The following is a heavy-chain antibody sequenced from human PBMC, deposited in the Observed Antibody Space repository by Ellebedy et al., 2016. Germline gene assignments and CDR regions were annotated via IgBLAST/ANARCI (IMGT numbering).Heavy chain of an antibody. CDR1: GFSFRTHS. D-gene: IGHD3-10*01. CDR2: ISSSGTAT. Sequence: GESLKISXAASGFSFRTHSMHWVRQAPGTGLEWLSFISSSGTATYYADSVKGRFTISRDNAKQSVFLQMNSLRAEDTAVYYCARDISSTWFDPFDYWGQGTLVTVSS. J-gene: IGHJ4*02. V-gene: IGHV3-48*01. CDR3: ARDISSTWFDPFDY.